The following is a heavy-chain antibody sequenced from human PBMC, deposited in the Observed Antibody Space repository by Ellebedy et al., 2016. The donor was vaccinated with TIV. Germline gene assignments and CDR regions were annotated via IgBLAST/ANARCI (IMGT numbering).Heavy chain of an antibody. CDR3: ARGGSNLMVRGYRLA. D-gene: IGHD3-10*01. CDR1: GFTFSSYW. V-gene: IGHV3-74*01. Sequence: GGSLRLXCAASGFTFSSYWMHWVRQAPGKGLVWVSRMNSDGSSTSYADSVKGRFTISRDNAKNTLYLQMNSLRVEDTAVYYCARGGSNLMVRGYRLAWGQGTLVTVSS. CDR2: MNSDGSST. J-gene: IGHJ5*02.